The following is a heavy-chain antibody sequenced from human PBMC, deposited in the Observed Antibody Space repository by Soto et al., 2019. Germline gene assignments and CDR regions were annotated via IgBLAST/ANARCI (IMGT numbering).Heavy chain of an antibody. Sequence: GGSLRLSCAVSGFSISTNYMGWVRQPPGKGLEWVSVIYRDGSPYYDDSVRGRFSLSRDNSRNTLYLQMESLRAEDTAVYYCAKIYGSENYYGFDPWGQGTLVTVSS. CDR2: IYRDGSP. J-gene: IGHJ5*02. V-gene: IGHV3-66*01. CDR1: GFSISTNY. CDR3: AKIYGSENYYGFDP. D-gene: IGHD3-10*01.